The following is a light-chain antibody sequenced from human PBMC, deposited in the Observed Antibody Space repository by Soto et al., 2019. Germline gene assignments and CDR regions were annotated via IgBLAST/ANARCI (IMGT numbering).Light chain of an antibody. J-gene: IGKJ4*01. V-gene: IGKV3-11*01. CDR2: DAS. CDR1: QSVSDY. Sequence: VLTQSPARLSLSPGERATLSCRAGQSVSDYLAWYQQKPGQPPRLLFFDASNRATGVPDRFSAGGSGTDLTLIISSREPEDFAVYYCQQRVNWPPTFGGGTKVEI. CDR3: QQRVNWPPT.